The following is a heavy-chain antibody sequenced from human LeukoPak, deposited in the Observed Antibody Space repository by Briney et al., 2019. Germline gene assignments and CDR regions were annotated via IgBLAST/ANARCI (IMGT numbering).Heavy chain of an antibody. Sequence: GASVKVSCKASGYTFTSYGISWVRQAPGQGLEWMGWISAYNGNTNYAQKLQGRVTMTTDTSTSTAYMELRSLRSDDTAVYYCARTYYYGSGSHTPGYWGQGTLVTVSS. D-gene: IGHD3-10*01. CDR2: ISAYNGNT. CDR1: GYTFTSYG. CDR3: ARTYYYGSGSHTPGY. J-gene: IGHJ4*02. V-gene: IGHV1-18*01.